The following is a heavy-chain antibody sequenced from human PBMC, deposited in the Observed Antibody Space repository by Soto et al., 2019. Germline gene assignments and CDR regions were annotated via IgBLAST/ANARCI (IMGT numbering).Heavy chain of an antibody. J-gene: IGHJ3*02. CDR1: GDSISSSNSH. V-gene: IGHV4-39*01. D-gene: IGHD3-3*02. CDR2: VYYGGAIFYSVNI. Sequence: SETLSLTCTVSGDSISSSNSHWGWTRQPPGKGLEYIGSVYYGGAIFYSVNIDYNPSLKSRVTISVDTSKNQFSLRLSSVTAADTGVYYCVRYDRINMKPYSPEGFHIWGQGTMVTVSS. CDR3: VRYDRINMKPYSPEGFHI.